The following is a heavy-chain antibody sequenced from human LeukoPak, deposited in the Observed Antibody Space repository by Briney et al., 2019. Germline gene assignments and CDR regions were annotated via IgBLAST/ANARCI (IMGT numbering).Heavy chain of an antibody. CDR3: ARDWVYKIDY. V-gene: IGHV3-74*01. Sequence: GGSLRLSCETAGFTFSSYVMHWVRRTPGKGLVWASRISHDGIISYADSVKGRFTISRDNAKNTLILQMNSLRVEDTAVYYCARDWVYKIDYWGRGTLVTVSS. CDR2: ISHDGII. CDR1: GFTFSSYV. D-gene: IGHD5-24*01. J-gene: IGHJ4*02.